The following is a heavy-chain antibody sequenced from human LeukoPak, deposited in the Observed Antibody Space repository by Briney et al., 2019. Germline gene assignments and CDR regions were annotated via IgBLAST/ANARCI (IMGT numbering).Heavy chain of an antibody. CDR2: IYSGGST. J-gene: IGHJ4*02. V-gene: IGHV3-53*01. D-gene: IGHD6-19*01. Sequence: PGGSLRLSCAASGFTVSSNYMSWVRQAPGKGLEWVSVIYSGGSTYYADSVKGRFTISRDNSRNTLYLQMNSLRAEDTAVYYCARERGRYSSGWDYYFDYWGQGTLVTVSS. CDR1: GFTVSSNY. CDR3: ARERGRYSSGWDYYFDY.